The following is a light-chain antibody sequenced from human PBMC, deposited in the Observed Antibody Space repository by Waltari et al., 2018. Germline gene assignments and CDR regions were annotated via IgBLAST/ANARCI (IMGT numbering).Light chain of an antibody. CDR1: QSISPN. J-gene: IGKJ2*01. Sequence: IVMTQSPATLSVSPGEIATLSCRASQSISPNLAWFQEKPGQAPRLLIYGASTRATGVPARFSGSGSGTYFTLVISSLQSEDFAVYYCQQYDKWLRYSFGQGTKLEIK. V-gene: IGKV3-15*01. CDR2: GAS. CDR3: QQYDKWLRYS.